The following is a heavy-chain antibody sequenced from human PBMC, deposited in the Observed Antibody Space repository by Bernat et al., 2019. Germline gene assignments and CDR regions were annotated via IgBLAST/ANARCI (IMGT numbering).Heavy chain of an antibody. Sequence: EVQLVESGGGLVQPGGSLRLSCEVSGFTFSKYWMHWFRQAPGKGLVWVSRIHSDGTTIYADSVKGRFTMSRENAKSTLYLQMNSLSAEDTAVYYCARGPDIPATSSFIHGMDVWGQGTTVTVSS. J-gene: IGHJ6*02. CDR3: ARGPDIPATSSFIHGMDV. CDR1: GFTFSKYW. D-gene: IGHD2-2*01. V-gene: IGHV3-74*01. CDR2: IHSDGTT.